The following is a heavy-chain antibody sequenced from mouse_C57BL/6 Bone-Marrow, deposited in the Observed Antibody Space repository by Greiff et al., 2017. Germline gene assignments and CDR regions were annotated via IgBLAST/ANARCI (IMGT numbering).Heavy chain of an antibody. V-gene: IGHV1-69*01. CDR1: GYTFTSYW. Sequence: QVQLQQPGAELVMPGASVKLSCKASGYTFTSYWMHWVKQRPGQGLEWIGEIDPSDSYTNYNQKFKGKSTLTVDKSSSTAYMQLGSLTSEDSAVYYCAREGFITTVPFAYWGQGTLVTVSA. CDR2: IDPSDSYT. D-gene: IGHD1-1*01. J-gene: IGHJ3*01. CDR3: AREGFITTVPFAY.